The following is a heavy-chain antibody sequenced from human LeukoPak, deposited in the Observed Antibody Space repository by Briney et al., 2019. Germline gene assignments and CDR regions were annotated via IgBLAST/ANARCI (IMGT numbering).Heavy chain of an antibody. CDR2: IYYSGST. CDR3: ARTYGSGSLNDY. Sequence: ASETLSLTCTVSGGSISSSSYYWGWIRQPPGKGLEWIGSIYYSGSTYYNPSLKSRVTISVDTSKNQSSLKLSSVTAADTAVYYCARTYGSGSLNDYWGQGTLVTVSS. V-gene: IGHV4-39*07. D-gene: IGHD3-10*01. J-gene: IGHJ4*02. CDR1: GGSISSSSYY.